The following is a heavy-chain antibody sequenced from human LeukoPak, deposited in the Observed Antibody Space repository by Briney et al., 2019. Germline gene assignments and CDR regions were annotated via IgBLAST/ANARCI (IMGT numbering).Heavy chain of an antibody. J-gene: IGHJ4*02. Sequence: GGSLRLSCAASGFSFRVYSMNCVRQAPGQGLEWVSSISSSSSDISHADSVKGRFTISRDNAKNSLYLQMNSLRAEDTAVYYSTRVPGGLEWADFDNWGQGTLVTVSS. CDR2: ISSSSSDI. CDR1: GFSFRVYS. CDR3: TRVPGGLEWADFDN. D-gene: IGHD3-3*01. V-gene: IGHV3-21*01.